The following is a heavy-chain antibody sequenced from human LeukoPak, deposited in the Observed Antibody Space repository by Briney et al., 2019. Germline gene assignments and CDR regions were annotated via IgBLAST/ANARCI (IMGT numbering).Heavy chain of an antibody. J-gene: IGHJ4*02. CDR1: GFIVSNNY. CDR2: IYSGGGT. CDR3: ARGCYYERSGYCPFDY. V-gene: IGHV3-53*01. D-gene: IGHD3-22*01. Sequence: GGSLRLSCAASGFIVSNNYMNWVRQAQGKGLGWVSIIYSGGGTYYADSVKGRFTISRDNSKNTLYLQMNSLRADDTAVYYCARGCYYERSGYCPFDYWGPGTLVTVSS.